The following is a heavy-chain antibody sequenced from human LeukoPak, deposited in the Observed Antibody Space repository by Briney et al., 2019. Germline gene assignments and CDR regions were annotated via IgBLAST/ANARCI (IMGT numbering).Heavy chain of an antibody. Sequence: GGSLRLSCAASGFTFSSYAMSWVRQAPGKGLEWVSAISGSGGSTYYADSVKGRFTISRDNSKNTLYLRMNSLRAEDTAVYYCAKDRTANPRDGYNSGWGQGTLVTVSS. J-gene: IGHJ4*02. D-gene: IGHD5-24*01. CDR3: AKDRTANPRDGYNSG. CDR1: GFTFSSYA. CDR2: ISGSGGST. V-gene: IGHV3-23*01.